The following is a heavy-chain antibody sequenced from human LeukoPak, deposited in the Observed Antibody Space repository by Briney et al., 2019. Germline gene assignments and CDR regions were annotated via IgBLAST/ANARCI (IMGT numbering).Heavy chain of an antibody. D-gene: IGHD3-22*01. CDR2: IKSDGKT. CDR3: ARAPSEIGGYYPEYFRH. Sequence: GGSLRLSCTVSGFYFGDYALTWVRQAPGKGLVWVSRIKSDGKTNYADSVKGRFTISRDNAKNTVSLQMNSLRAEDTGVYYCARAPSEIGGYYPEYFRHWGQGTLVTVSS. J-gene: IGHJ1*01. V-gene: IGHV3-74*01. CDR1: GFYFGDYA.